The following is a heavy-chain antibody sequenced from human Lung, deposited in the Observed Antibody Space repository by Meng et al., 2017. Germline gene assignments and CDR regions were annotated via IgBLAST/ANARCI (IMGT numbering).Heavy chain of an antibody. J-gene: IGHJ2*01. CDR2: INHSGST. V-gene: IGHV4-34*01. Sequence: QVQLQQGGAGLLKPSETLSLTCVVSGGSFSDYYWSWIRQPPGKGLEWIGEINHSGSTNYNPSLESRITISVDTSKNQFSLKLSSVTAADTAVYYCARGQKGYFDLWGRGTLVTVSS. CDR3: ARGQKGYFDL. CDR1: GGSFSDYY.